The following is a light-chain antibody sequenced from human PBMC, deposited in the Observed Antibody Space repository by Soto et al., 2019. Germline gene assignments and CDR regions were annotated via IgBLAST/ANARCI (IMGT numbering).Light chain of an antibody. V-gene: IGKV3-20*01. J-gene: IGKJ5*01. Sequence: EIAWAQSPSSLSLSLGDRDSLSCRSSQNILRYVLAWYQHKPGKAPRLLISSASRRAIGIPDRFRGDGSGTEFTLTISRLEPEDFAMYYCQQHDILPVTFGQGTRVEI. CDR2: SAS. CDR3: QQHDILPVT. CDR1: QNILRYV.